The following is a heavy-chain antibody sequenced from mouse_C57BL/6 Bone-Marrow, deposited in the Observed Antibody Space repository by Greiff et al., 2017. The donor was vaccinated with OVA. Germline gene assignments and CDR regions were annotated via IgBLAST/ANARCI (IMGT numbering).Heavy chain of an antibody. V-gene: IGHV1-81*01. J-gene: IGHJ3*01. CDR3: ARNDYYGSSYPWFAY. CDR2: IYPRSGNT. D-gene: IGHD1-1*01. Sequence: QVQLQQSGAELARPGASVKLSCKASGYTFTSYGISWVKQRTGQGLEWIGEIYPRSGNTYYNEKFKGKATLTADKSSSTAYMELRSLTSEDSAVYFCARNDYYGSSYPWFAYWGQGTLVTVSA. CDR1: GYTFTSYG.